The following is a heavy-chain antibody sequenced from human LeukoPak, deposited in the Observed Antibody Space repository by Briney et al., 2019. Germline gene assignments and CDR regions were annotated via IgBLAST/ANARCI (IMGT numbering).Heavy chain of an antibody. CDR3: ARVVGATLDY. D-gene: IGHD1-26*01. J-gene: IGHJ4*02. CDR1: GGSFSGYY. Sequence: ETLSLTCAVYGGSFSGYYWSWIRQPPGKGLEWIGEINHSVSTNYNPSLKSRVTKSVDTSKNQFSLKLSSVTAADTAVYYCARVVGATLDYWGQGTLVTVSS. CDR2: INHSVST. V-gene: IGHV4-34*01.